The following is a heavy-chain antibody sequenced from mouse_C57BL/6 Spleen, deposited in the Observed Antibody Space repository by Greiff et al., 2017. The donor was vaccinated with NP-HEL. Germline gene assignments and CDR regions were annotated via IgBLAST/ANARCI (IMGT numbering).Heavy chain of an antibody. D-gene: IGHD1-1*01. J-gene: IGHJ2*01. Sequence: QVQLQQSGAELVKPGASVKLSCKASGYTFTEYTIHWVKQRSGQGPEWIGWFYPGSGSIKYNEKFKDKATLTADKSSSTVYMELSRLTSEDSAVYFCARHVRGLLLRERDYFDYWGQGTTLTVSS. V-gene: IGHV1-62-2*01. CDR2: FYPGSGSI. CDR1: GYTFTEYT. CDR3: ARHVRGLLLRERDYFDY.